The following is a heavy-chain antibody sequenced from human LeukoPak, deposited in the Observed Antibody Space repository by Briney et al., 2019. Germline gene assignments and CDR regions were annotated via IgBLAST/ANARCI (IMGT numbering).Heavy chain of an antibody. CDR1: GFTFSSYN. CDR2: ISSGTTT. D-gene: IGHD1-1*01. J-gene: IGHJ6*03. Sequence: GRSLRLSCTASGFTFSSYNMNWVRQAPGKGLEWVSHISSGTTTYYADSVKGRFTISRDNAKNSLYLQMNSLRDEDTAVYYCARGQLTAYYMDVWGNGTTVTVSS. CDR3: ARGQLTAYYMDV. V-gene: IGHV3-48*02.